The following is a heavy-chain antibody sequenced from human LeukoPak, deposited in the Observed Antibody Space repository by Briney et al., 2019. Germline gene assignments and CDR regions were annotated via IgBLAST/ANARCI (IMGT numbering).Heavy chain of an antibody. Sequence: GASVKVSCKASGYTFTGYYMHWVRQAPGQGLEWMGWINPNSGGTNYAQKFQGRVTMTRDTSISTAYMELSRLRSDDTAVYYCARDRGSIVATIFSYYYYYMDVWGKGTTVTISS. D-gene: IGHD5-12*01. CDR2: INPNSGGT. CDR3: ARDRGSIVATIFSYYYYYMDV. J-gene: IGHJ6*03. V-gene: IGHV1-2*02. CDR1: GYTFTGYY.